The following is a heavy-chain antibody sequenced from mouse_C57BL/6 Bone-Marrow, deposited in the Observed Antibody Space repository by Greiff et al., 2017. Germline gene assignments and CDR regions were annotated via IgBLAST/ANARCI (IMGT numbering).Heavy chain of an antibody. J-gene: IGHJ4*01. V-gene: IGHV5-17*01. D-gene: IGHD2-2*01. Sequence: EVNLVESGGGLVKPGGSLKLSCAASGFTFSDYGMHWVRQAPEKGLEWVAYISSGSSTIYYADTVKGRFTISRDNAKNTLFLQMTSLRSEDTAMYYCAREGYDDLYAMDYWGQGTSVTVSS. CDR1: GFTFSDYG. CDR2: ISSGSSTI. CDR3: AREGYDDLYAMDY.